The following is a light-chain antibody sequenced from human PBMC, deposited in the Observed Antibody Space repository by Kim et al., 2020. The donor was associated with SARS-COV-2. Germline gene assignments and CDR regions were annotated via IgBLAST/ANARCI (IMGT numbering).Light chain of an antibody. Sequence: EPASISCRSSQSLLHSNGYNYLDWYVQKPGQSLQLLIYLGSYRASGVPDRFSGSASGTDFTLKISRVGAEDVGFYYCMQGRHLPFTFGQGTKLEI. CDR2: LGS. CDR1: QSLLHSNGYNY. V-gene: IGKV2-28*01. J-gene: IGKJ2*01. CDR3: MQGRHLPFT.